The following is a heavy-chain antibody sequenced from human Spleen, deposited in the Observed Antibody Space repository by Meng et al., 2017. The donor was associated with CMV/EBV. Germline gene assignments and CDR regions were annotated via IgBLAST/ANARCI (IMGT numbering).Heavy chain of an antibody. Sequence: SAVYGESFSGYYWSWIRQPPGKGLEWIGEINHSGSTNYNPSLKSRVTILVDTSKSQFSLKLNSVNAADTAVYYCARGSQKHNWFDPWGQGTLVTVSS. D-gene: IGHD2-21*01. CDR3: ARGSQKHNWFDP. CDR2: INHSGST. V-gene: IGHV4-34*01. J-gene: IGHJ5*02. CDR1: GESFSGYY.